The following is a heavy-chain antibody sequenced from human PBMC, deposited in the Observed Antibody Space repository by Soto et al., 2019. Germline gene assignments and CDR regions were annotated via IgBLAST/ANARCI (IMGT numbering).Heavy chain of an antibody. CDR2: IIPMFGTA. Sequence: AAKMFSNTAGGSFIAYSISWVRPAPGRGLACLVRIIPMFGTANYAQKFQGRVTITADESTSTAYMELSSLRSEDTAVYYCARDIDCTNGVCYTGPKISLRFWGQGTRVTVSS. D-gene: IGHD2-8*01. CDR1: GGSFIAYS. J-gene: IGHJ4*02. CDR3: ARDIDCTNGVCYTGPKISLRF. V-gene: IGHV1-69*15.